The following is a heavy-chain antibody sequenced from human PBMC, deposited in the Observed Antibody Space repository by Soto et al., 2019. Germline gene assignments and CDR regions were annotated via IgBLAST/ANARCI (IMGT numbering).Heavy chain of an antibody. Sequence: PGGSLRLSCVVSGFTVSRSYMNWVRQAPGKGLEWVSDIYNTYTNYADSVKGRCTISRDNAKNILYLQMNSLRSEDTAVYYCARTLNYYDSSEVVFDYWGQGTLVTVSS. CDR3: ARTLNYYDSSEVVFDY. CDR1: GFTVSRSY. V-gene: IGHV3-53*05. D-gene: IGHD3-22*01. CDR2: IYNTYT. J-gene: IGHJ4*02.